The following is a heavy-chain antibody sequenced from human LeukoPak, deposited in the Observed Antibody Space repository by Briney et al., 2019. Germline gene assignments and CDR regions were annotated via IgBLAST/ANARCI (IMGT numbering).Heavy chain of an antibody. CDR1: GGTFSSYA. Sequence: SVKVSCKASGGTFSSYAISWVRQAPGQGLEWMGGIIPIFGTANYAQKFQGRVTITADESTSTAYMELSSLRSEDTAVYYCARDATKDVLLWFGEDVYGMDVWGQGTTVTVSS. J-gene: IGHJ6*02. D-gene: IGHD3-10*01. CDR3: ARDATKDVLLWFGEDVYGMDV. CDR2: IIPIFGTA. V-gene: IGHV1-69*13.